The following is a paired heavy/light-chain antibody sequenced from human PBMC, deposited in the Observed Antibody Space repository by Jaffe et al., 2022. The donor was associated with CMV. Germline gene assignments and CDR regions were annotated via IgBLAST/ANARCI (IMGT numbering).Light chain of an antibody. CDR3: QVWDSSNKV. CDR1: NIGRKS. CDR2: YDS. V-gene: IGLV3-21*04. J-gene: IGLJ3*02. Sequence: SYVLTQPPSVSVAPGETARIPCGGNNIGRKSVHWYRQRPGQAPVLVMYYDSDRPSGIPDRFSGSNSGNTATLTIIRVEAGDEADYYCQVWDSSNKVFGGGTKLTVL.
Heavy chain of an antibody. CDR3: ARAGGNSVAYFES. V-gene: IGHV4-4*02. CDR1: DGSIDNNKW. Sequence: QVLLQESGPGLVKPSGTLSLTCVVSDGSIDNNKWWSWVRQPPGKGLEWIGEVFRSGSTNYNPSLRSRVTISIDKSKNHFSLKLSSVSAADTAVYYCARAGGNSVAYFESWGQGTLVTVSS. J-gene: IGHJ4*02. CDR2: VFRSGST. D-gene: IGHD2-21*02.